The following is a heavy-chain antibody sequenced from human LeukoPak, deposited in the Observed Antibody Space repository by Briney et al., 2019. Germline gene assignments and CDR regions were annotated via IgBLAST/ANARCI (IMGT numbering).Heavy chain of an antibody. J-gene: IGHJ4*02. CDR2: IYSGGST. D-gene: IGHD6-13*01. V-gene: IGHV3-53*01. Sequence: TGGSLRLSCAASGFTFSSYAMSWVRQAPGKGLEWVSVIYSGGSTYYADSVKGRFTTSRDNSKNTLYLQMNSLRAEDTAVYYCARVGTIAAAGFYWGQGTLVIVSS. CDR1: GFTFSSYA. CDR3: ARVGTIAAAGFY.